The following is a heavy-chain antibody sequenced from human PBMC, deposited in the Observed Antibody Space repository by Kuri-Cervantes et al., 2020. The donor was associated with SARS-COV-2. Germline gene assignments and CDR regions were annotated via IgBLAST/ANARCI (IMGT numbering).Heavy chain of an antibody. D-gene: IGHD5-12*01. CDR3: ARDANYGSRLPRKFDY. CDR1: GFTFSSYS. Sequence: GESLKISCAASGFTFSSYSMNWVRRAPGKGLEWVSYISSNSSTIYYADSVKGRFTISRDNAKNSLYLQMNSLRDEDTAVYYCARDANYGSRLPRKFDYWGQGTLVTVSS. V-gene: IGHV3-48*02. CDR2: ISSNSSTI. J-gene: IGHJ4*02.